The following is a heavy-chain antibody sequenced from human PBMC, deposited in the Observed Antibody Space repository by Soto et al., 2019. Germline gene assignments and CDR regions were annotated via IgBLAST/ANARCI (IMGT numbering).Heavy chain of an antibody. CDR1: GYTFTSYY. V-gene: IGHV1-46*03. Sequence: QVQLVQSGAEVKKPGASVKVSCKASGYTFTSYYMHWVRQAPGQGLERMGIINPSGGSTSYAQKLQGRVTMTRDTSTSTVYMELSSLRSEDTAVYYCASDSSGWSHYFDYWGQGTLVTVSS. CDR3: ASDSSGWSHYFDY. D-gene: IGHD6-19*01. J-gene: IGHJ4*02. CDR2: INPSGGST.